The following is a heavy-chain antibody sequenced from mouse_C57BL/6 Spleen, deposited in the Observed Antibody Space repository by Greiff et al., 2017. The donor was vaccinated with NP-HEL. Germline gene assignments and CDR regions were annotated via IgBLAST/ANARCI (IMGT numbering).Heavy chain of an antibody. CDR3: ARMGKIYYGKGDYAMDY. Sequence: QLQESGPELVKPGASVKISCKASGYSFTDYNMNWVKQSNGKSLEWIGVINPNYGTTSYNQKFKGKATLTVDQSSSTAYMQLNSLTSEDSAVYYCARMGKIYYGKGDYAMDYWGQGTSVTVSS. CDR2: INPNYGTT. V-gene: IGHV1-39*01. CDR1: GYSFTDYN. J-gene: IGHJ4*01. D-gene: IGHD2-1*01.